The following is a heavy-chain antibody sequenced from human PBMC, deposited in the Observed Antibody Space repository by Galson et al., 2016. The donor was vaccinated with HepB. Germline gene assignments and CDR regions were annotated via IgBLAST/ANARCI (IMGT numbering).Heavy chain of an antibody. Sequence: TLSLTCTVSGGSISSSSHYWGWIRQPPGKGLEWIGTIHYSGSTDYNPSLKSRVTIFVDTPKNKFYLMLSSVTAADTALYYCARPNTDYGSYYFDDWGPGALVTVSS. V-gene: IGHV4-39*01. CDR3: ARPNTDYGSYYFDD. D-gene: IGHD4-17*01. J-gene: IGHJ4*02. CDR2: IHYSGST. CDR1: GGSISSSSHY.